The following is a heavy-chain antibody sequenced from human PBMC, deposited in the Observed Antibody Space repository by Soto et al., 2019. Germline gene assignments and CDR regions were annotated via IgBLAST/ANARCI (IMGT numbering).Heavy chain of an antibody. Sequence: PGESLTLSCAASGFTFSSYAMSWVRQAPGKGLEWVSAISGSGGSTYYADSVKGRFTISRDNSKNTLYLQMNSLRAEDTAVYYCAKATRHYPYTVYYFDYWGQGTLVTVSS. D-gene: IGHD4-17*01. V-gene: IGHV3-23*01. CDR3: AKATRHYPYTVYYFDY. CDR2: ISGSGGST. J-gene: IGHJ4*02. CDR1: GFTFSSYA.